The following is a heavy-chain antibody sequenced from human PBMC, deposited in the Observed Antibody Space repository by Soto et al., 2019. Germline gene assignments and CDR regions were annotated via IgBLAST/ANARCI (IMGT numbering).Heavy chain of an antibody. CDR2: IFSNDEK. V-gene: IGHV2-26*01. Sequence: SGPTLVNPTETLTLTCTVSGFSLSNARMGVSWIRQPPGKALEWLAHIFSNDEKSYSTSLKSRLTISKDTSKSQVVHTMTNMDPVDTATYYCARLTGWIKLWSYSYGMDVWGQGTTVTVSS. J-gene: IGHJ6*02. CDR3: ARLTGWIKLWSYSYGMDV. CDR1: GFSLSNARMG. D-gene: IGHD5-18*01.